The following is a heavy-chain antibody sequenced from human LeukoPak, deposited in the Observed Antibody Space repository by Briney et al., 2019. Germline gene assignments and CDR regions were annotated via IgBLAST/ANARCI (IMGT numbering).Heavy chain of an antibody. J-gene: IGHJ4*02. CDR1: GGSIRSYY. CDR2: VSYSGST. V-gene: IGHV4-59*01. D-gene: IGHD5-18*01. Sequence: PSETLSLTCIVSGGSIRSYYWSWVRQPPGKGLEWMGYVSYSGSTDHNPSLESRVIISIDTSKNQFSLRLRSVTAADTAVYYCARENDRYGRIDYWGQGTQVTVSS. CDR3: ARENDRYGRIDY.